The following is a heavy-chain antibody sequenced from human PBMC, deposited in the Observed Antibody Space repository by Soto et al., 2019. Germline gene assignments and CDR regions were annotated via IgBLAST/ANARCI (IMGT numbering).Heavy chain of an antibody. CDR3: ARRSAAGIDY. D-gene: IGHD3-10*01. CDR1: GFTFNSYS. Sequence: EVQLVESGGGLVQPGGSLRLSCAASGFTFNSYSMNWVRQAPGKGLEWVSYISSGSSTTYYAGSVKGRFTISRDNAKNSLYLQMNSLRAEVTAVYYFARRSAAGIDYWGQGTLVTVSS. CDR2: ISSGSSTT. J-gene: IGHJ4*02. V-gene: IGHV3-48*01.